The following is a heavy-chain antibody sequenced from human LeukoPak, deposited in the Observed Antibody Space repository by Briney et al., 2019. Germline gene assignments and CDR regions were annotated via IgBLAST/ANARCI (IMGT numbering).Heavy chain of an antibody. J-gene: IGHJ4*02. CDR2: IFHSGTT. V-gene: IGHV4-39*07. CDR1: GGSISSSGYY. D-gene: IGHD2-15*01. Sequence: PSETLSLTCTVSGGSISSSGYYWGWIRQPPGKGLEWIGYIFHSGTTYNNPSLKSRVTISVDRSKNQFSLKLSSVTAADTAVYYCAGGRVDCSGGNCYPLLDYWGQGTLVTVSS. CDR3: AGGRVDCSGGNCYPLLDY.